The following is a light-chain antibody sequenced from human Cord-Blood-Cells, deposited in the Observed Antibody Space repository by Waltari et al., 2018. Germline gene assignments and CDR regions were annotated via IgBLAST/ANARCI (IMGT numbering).Light chain of an antibody. CDR1: SSDVGSYHL. J-gene: IGLJ1*01. Sequence: QSALTQPASVPGSPGPSITIPCTGTSSDVGSYHLVSWYQQHPGKAPKLMIYEGSKRPSGVSNRFSGSKSGNTASLTISGLQAEDEADYYCCSYAGSSTYVFGTGTKVTVL. CDR2: EGS. V-gene: IGLV2-23*01. CDR3: CSYAGSSTYV.